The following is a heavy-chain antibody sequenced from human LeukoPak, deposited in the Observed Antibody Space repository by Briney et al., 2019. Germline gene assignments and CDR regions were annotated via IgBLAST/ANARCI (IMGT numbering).Heavy chain of an antibody. Sequence: PSETLSLTCAVYGGSFSGYYWSWIRQPPGKGLEWIGEINHSGSTNYNPSLKSRVTISVDTSKNQFSLKLSSVTAADTAVYYCARGRGYYDSSGYSHWGQGTLVTVSS. CDR3: ARGRGYYDSSGYSH. V-gene: IGHV4-34*01. CDR2: INHSGST. CDR1: GGSFSGYY. J-gene: IGHJ4*02. D-gene: IGHD3-22*01.